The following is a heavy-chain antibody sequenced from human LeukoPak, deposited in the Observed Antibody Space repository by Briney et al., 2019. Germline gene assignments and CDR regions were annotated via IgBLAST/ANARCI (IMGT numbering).Heavy chain of an antibody. CDR2: INHSGGT. J-gene: IGHJ4*02. V-gene: IGHV4-34*01. D-gene: IGHD6-13*01. Sequence: SETLSLTCAVYGGSFSGYYWSWIRQPPGKGLEWIGEINHSGGTNYNPSLKSRVTISVDTSKNQFSLKLSSVTAADTAVYYCARHRTSSWYENRGYYFDYWGQGTLVTVSS. CDR3: ARHRTSSWYENRGYYFDY. CDR1: GGSFSGYY.